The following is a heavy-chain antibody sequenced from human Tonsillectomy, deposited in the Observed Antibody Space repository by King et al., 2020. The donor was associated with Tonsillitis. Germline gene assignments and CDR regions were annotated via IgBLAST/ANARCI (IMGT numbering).Heavy chain of an antibody. CDR3: ARSGRGWETTGAFDF. CDR1: GYSFNNYG. V-gene: IGHV1-18*01. D-gene: IGHD1/OR15-1a*01. CDR2: ISAYNGNT. J-gene: IGHJ3*01. Sequence: QLVQSGAEVKKPGASVKISCKASGYSFNNYGVTWVRQAPGQGLEWMGWISAYNGNTKYAQNLQGRGTMTTDTSTSTAYMELTTLTSDDTAVYYCARSGRGWETTGAFDFWGQGTMVTVSS.